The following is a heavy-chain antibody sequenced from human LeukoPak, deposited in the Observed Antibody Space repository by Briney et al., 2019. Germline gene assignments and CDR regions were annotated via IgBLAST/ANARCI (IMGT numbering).Heavy chain of an antibody. CDR1: GYTFTSYD. CDR2: MNPNSGNT. Sequence: ASVKVSCKASGYTFTSYDINWVRQATGHGLEWMGWMNPNSGNTGYAQKFQGRVTMTRNTSISTAYMELSSLRSEDPAVYYCARGRRGSSHVGYWGQGTLVTVSS. D-gene: IGHD1-26*01. V-gene: IGHV1-8*01. J-gene: IGHJ4*02. CDR3: ARGRRGSSHVGY.